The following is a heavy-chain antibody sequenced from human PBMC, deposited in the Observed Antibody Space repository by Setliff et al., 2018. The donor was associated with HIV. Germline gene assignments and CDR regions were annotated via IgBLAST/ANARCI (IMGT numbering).Heavy chain of an antibody. V-gene: IGHV4-61*02. CDR3: ARDLGYCTNVECFVVTANAFDI. J-gene: IGHJ3*02. D-gene: IGHD2-8*01. CDR2: IYITGST. Sequence: PSETLSLTCTVSGGSISSGSYYWSWIRQPAGKGLEWCGRIYITGSTNYNPSLKSRGTITVDTSKNQFSLKLSSVTAADTAVYYCARDLGYCTNVECFVVTANAFDIWGHGTMVTVSS. CDR1: GGSISSGSYY.